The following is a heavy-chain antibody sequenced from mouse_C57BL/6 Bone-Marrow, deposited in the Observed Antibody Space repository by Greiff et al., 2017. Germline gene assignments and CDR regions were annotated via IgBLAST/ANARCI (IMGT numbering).Heavy chain of an antibody. CDR3: VRRRFPYYFDD. Sequence: VQLVESGAELVMPGASVKLSCRASGYTFTSHWMHWVKQRPGQGLEWIGEIDPSDSYTNYNQTFKGKSTLTVDKSSSTAYMQLSSLTSEDSAVYYCVRRRFPYYFDDWGQGTTLTVSS. V-gene: IGHV1-69*01. CDR1: GYTFTSHW. CDR2: IDPSDSYT. J-gene: IGHJ2*01.